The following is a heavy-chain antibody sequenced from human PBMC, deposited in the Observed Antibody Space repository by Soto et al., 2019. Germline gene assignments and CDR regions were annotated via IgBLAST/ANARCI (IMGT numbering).Heavy chain of an antibody. CDR2: ISSSSSTI. D-gene: IGHD2-15*01. CDR1: GFTFSSYS. V-gene: IGHV3-48*01. Sequence: GESLKISCAASGFTFSSYSMNWVRQAPGKGLEWVSYISSSSSTIYYADSVKGRFTISRDNAKNSLYLQMNSLRAEDTAVYYCARAHHCSGGSCYSAYYYYMDVWGKGTTVTVSS. CDR3: ARAHHCSGGSCYSAYYYYMDV. J-gene: IGHJ6*03.